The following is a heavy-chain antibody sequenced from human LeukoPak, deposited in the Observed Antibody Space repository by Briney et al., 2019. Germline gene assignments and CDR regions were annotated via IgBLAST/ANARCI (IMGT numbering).Heavy chain of an antibody. CDR1: GGSFSGYY. Sequence: PSETLSLTCAVYGGSFSGYYWSWIRQSPGKGLEWIGEINHSGSTNYNPSLKSRVTISVDTSKNQFSLKLSSVTAADTAVYYCARVDTAMVYYFDYWGQGTLVTVSS. D-gene: IGHD5-18*01. V-gene: IGHV4-34*01. CDR2: INHSGST. CDR3: ARVDTAMVYYFDY. J-gene: IGHJ4*02.